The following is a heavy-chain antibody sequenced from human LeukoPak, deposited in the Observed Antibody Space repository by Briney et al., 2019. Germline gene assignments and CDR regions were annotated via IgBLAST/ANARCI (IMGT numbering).Heavy chain of an antibody. CDR3: ARVILFQDYYDSSGYYYWFDP. CDR2: ISAYNGNT. D-gene: IGHD3-22*01. CDR1: GYTFTSYG. V-gene: IGHV1-18*01. Sequence: ASVKVSCKASGYTFTSYGISWVRQAPGQGLEWMGWISAYNGNTNYAQKFQGRVTMTTDTSTSTAYMELRSPRSDDTAVFYCARVILFQDYYDSSGYYYWFDPWGQGTLVTVSS. J-gene: IGHJ5*02.